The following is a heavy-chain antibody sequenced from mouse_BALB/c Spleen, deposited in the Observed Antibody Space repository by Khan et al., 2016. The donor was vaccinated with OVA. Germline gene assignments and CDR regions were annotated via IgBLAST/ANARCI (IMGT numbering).Heavy chain of an antibody. CDR1: GYSITSDYA. J-gene: IGHJ4*01. V-gene: IGHV3-2*02. D-gene: IGHD2-3*01. CDR3: ARDGSRYNYAMDY. CDR2: ISSSGST. Sequence: EVQLQESGPGLVKPSQSLSLTCTVTGYSITSDYAWNWIRQFPGNKLEWMGYISSSGSTNYNPALQSRISITRATSKNQFFLQLNSVTTEDTATYYCARDGSRYNYAMDYWGQGTSVTVSS.